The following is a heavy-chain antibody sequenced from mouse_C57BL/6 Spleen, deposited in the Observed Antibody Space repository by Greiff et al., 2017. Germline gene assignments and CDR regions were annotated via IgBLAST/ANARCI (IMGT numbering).Heavy chain of an antibody. CDR1: GYTFTDYY. CDR3: ARVGGRPDY. D-gene: IGHD1-2*01. V-gene: IGHV1-77*01. Sequence: QVQLQQSGAELVKPGASVKISCKASGYTFTDYYINWVKQRPGQGLEWSGKIGPGSGSTYYNEKFKGKATLTADKSSSTAYMQRSSLTSEDSAVYFCARVGGRPDYWGQGTTLTVSS. CDR2: IGPGSGST. J-gene: IGHJ2*01.